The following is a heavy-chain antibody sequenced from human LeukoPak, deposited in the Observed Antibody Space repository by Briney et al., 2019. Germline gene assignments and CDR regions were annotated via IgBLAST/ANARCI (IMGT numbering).Heavy chain of an antibody. CDR3: ATDLSGIRYCSSTSCPPSWFDP. CDR2: ISYDGSNI. D-gene: IGHD2-2*01. CDR1: GFTFSSYT. J-gene: IGHJ5*02. V-gene: IGHV3-30-3*01. Sequence: PGRSLRLSCAASGFTFSSYTMHWVRQAPGKGLEWVSVISYDGSNIYYADSVKGQFTISRDNSKNTLYLQMNSLRTEDTAVYYCATDLSGIRYCSSTSCPPSWFDPWGQGTLVTVSS.